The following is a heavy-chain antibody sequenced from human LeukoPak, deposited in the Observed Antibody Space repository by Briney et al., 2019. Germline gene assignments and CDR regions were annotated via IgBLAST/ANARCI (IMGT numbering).Heavy chain of an antibody. CDR1: GGSISSHY. CDR2: IYYSGST. Sequence: PSETLSLTCTVSGGSISSHYWSWIRQPPGKGLEWIGYIYYSGSTNYNPSLKSRVTISVDTSKNQFSLKLSSVTAADTAVYYCARRACSSTSCYIDFWGQGTLVTVSS. V-gene: IGHV4-59*11. D-gene: IGHD2-2*02. J-gene: IGHJ4*02. CDR3: ARRACSSTSCYIDF.